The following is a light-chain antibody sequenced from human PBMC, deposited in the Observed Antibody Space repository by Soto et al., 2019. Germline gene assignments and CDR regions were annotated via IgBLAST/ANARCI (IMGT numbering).Light chain of an antibody. Sequence: QSVLTQPASVSGSPGQSITISCTGTSSVVGSYNLVSWYQQHPGKAPKLMIYEVSKRPSGVPDRFSGSKSGNTASLTVSGPQAEDEADYYCSSYAGSNNYVFGTGTKVTAL. J-gene: IGLJ1*01. CDR3: SSYAGSNNYV. V-gene: IGLV2-8*01. CDR2: EVS. CDR1: SSVVGSYNL.